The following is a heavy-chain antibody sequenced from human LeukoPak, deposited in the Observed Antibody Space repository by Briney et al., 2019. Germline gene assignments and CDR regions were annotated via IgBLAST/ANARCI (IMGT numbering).Heavy chain of an antibody. CDR1: GFTFSSYS. D-gene: IGHD1-26*01. V-gene: IGHV3-21*01. J-gene: IGHJ4*02. CDR3: ARGPEWELNPDY. Sequence: GGSLRLSCAASGFTFSSYSMNWVRQAPGKGLEWVSSISSSSSYIYYADSVKGRFTISRDNAKNSLYLQMNSLRAEDTAVYYCARGPEWELNPDYWGQGTLVTVSS. CDR2: ISSSSSYI.